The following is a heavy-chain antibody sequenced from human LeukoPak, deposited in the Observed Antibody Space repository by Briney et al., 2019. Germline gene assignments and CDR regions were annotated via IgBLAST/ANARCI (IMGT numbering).Heavy chain of an antibody. D-gene: IGHD3-22*01. CDR1: GFTVSSNY. CDR2: IYSGGST. Sequence: PGGSLRLSCAASGFTVSSNYVSWVRQAPGKGLEWVSVIYSGGSTYYADSVKGRFTISRHNSKNTLYLQMNSLRAEDTAVYYCARANYYDSSGRPGYFDYWGQGTLVTVSS. CDR3: ARANYYDSSGRPGYFDY. J-gene: IGHJ4*02. V-gene: IGHV3-53*04.